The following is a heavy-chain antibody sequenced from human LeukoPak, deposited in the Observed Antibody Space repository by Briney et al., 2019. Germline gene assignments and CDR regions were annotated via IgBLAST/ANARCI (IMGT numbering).Heavy chain of an antibody. D-gene: IGHD2-2*02. CDR2: ISGSGGST. V-gene: IGHV3-23*01. J-gene: IGHJ4*02. Sequence: PGGSLRLSCAASGFTFSSYAMSWVRQAPGKGLEWVSAISGSGGSTYYADSVKGRFTISRDNSKNTLYLQMNSLRAEDTAVYYCAKAPKASNTSCYIDYWGQGTLVTVSS. CDR1: GFTFSSYA. CDR3: AKAPKASNTSCYIDY.